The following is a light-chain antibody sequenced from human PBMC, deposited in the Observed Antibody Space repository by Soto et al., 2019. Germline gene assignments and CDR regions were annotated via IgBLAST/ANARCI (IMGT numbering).Light chain of an antibody. J-gene: IGKJ1*01. V-gene: IGKV3-20*01. CDR3: QQYGTPPQT. CDR2: GAS. CDR1: QSVSNNY. Sequence: EILLTQSPGTLSLSPGERATLSCRASQSVSNNYLAWYQQKPGQGPRLLIYGASSRATGIPDRFSGSGSGTDFTLTISRLEPEDFAVYYCQQYGTPPQTFG.